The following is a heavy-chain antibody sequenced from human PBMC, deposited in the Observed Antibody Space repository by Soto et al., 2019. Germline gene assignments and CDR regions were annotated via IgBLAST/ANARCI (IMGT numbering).Heavy chain of an antibody. CDR3: ASELVGIAARPNYYYYYYMDV. CDR1: GGTFSSYA. Sequence: ASVKVSCKASGGTFSSYAISWVRQAPGQGLEWMGGIIPIFGTANYAQKFQGRVTITADESTSTAYMELSSLRSEDTAVYYCASELVGIAARPNYYYYYYMDVWGKGTTVTVSS. J-gene: IGHJ6*03. V-gene: IGHV1-69*13. D-gene: IGHD6-6*01. CDR2: IIPIFGTA.